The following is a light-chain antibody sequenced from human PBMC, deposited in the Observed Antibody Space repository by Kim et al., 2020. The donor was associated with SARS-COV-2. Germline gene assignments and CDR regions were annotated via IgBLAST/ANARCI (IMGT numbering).Light chain of an antibody. V-gene: IGLV3-1*01. CDR2: EDI. J-gene: IGLJ2*01. CDR3: QAWDTSTVV. CDR1: KLGEKY. Sequence: SYELTQPPSVSVSPGQTASITCSGEKLGEKYTYWYQQQPGQSPVLVIYEDIKRPSGIPERFSGSNSGNTATLTISGTQAIDEADYYCQAWDTSTVVFGGGTQLT.